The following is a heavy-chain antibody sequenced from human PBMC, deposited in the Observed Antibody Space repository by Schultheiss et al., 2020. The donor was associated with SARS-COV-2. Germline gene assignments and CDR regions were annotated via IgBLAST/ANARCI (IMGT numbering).Heavy chain of an antibody. CDR3: ARGEDDFWSGSHSWFDP. Sequence: SETLSLTCTVSGGSISSYYWSWIRQPPGKGLEWIGYIYYSGSTNYNPSLKSRVTISVDTPKNHFSLKLSSVTAADTAVYYCARGEDDFWSGSHSWFDPWGQGTLVTVSS. D-gene: IGHD3-3*01. V-gene: IGHV4-59*01. CDR1: GGSISSYY. CDR2: IYYSGST. J-gene: IGHJ5*02.